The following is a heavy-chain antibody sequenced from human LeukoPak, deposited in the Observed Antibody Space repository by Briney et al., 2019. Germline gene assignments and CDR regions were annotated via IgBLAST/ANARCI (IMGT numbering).Heavy chain of an antibody. J-gene: IGHJ1*01. CDR2: IYYSGRT. V-gene: IGHV4-39*01. Sequence: SETLSLTCSVSGDSVSRSDSYWDWIRQPPGKGLEWIGTIYYSGRTYYGPSLKSRVTMSVDPSNNQFSLNLRSVTAADTAVYYCARRRYYDGSGYLEWGQGTLLSVSS. D-gene: IGHD3-22*01. CDR1: GDSVSRSDSY. CDR3: ARRRYYDGSGYLE.